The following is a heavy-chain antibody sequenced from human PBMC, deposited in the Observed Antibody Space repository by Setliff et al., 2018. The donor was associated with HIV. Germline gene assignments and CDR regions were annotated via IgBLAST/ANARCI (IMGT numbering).Heavy chain of an antibody. CDR1: GGTFSSYA. V-gene: IGHV1-69*10. D-gene: IGHD3-22*01. J-gene: IGHJ4*02. Sequence: SVKVSCKASGGTFSSYAISWVRQAPGQGLEWMGGIIPILGIANYAQKFQGRVTITADESTSTAYMELSSLRSEDTAVYYCARDYSPTFYYYDSSGTFDYWGQGTLVTVPQ. CDR3: ARDYSPTFYYYDSSGTFDY. CDR2: IIPILGIA.